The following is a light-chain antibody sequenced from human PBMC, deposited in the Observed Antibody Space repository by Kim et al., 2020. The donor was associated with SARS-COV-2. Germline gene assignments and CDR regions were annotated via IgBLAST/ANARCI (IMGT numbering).Light chain of an antibody. Sequence: SSELTQDPAVSVALGQTVTITCRGDSLKTSYAGWSQQKAGKAPVLVIHDKNSRPSGVPDRFSGSSSGNTASLTITLAQAEDEAEYYCNSRDTTGYHVVFGGGTQLTVL. CDR1: SLKTSY. CDR2: DKN. CDR3: NSRDTTGYHVV. J-gene: IGLJ2*01. V-gene: IGLV3-19*01.